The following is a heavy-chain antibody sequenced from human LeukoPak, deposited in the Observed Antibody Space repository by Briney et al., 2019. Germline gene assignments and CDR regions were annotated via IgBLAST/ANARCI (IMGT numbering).Heavy chain of an antibody. J-gene: IGHJ4*02. CDR2: IIPILGTP. D-gene: IGHD3-22*01. CDR3: ASRTYFYDSSGYYYAPFDF. CDR1: GGTFSSYA. Sequence: GASVKVSCKASGGTFSSYAISWVRQAPGQGLDWMGGIIPILGTPNYAQKFQGRVTITADESTSTAYMELSSLRSDDTAVYYCASRTYFYDSSGYYYAPFDFWGQGTLVTVSS. V-gene: IGHV1-69*13.